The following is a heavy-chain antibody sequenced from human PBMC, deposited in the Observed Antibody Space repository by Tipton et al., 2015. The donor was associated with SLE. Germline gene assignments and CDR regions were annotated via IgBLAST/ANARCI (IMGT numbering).Heavy chain of an antibody. D-gene: IGHD2-2*01. CDR3: AKSLGEYQLLPGAFDI. CDR2: IRYDGSNK. J-gene: IGHJ3*02. V-gene: IGHV3-30*02. CDR1: GFTFSSYG. Sequence: SGFTFSSYGMHWVRQAPGKGLEWVAFIRYDGSNKYYADSVKGRFTISRDNSKNTLYLQMNSLRAEDTAVYYCAKSLGEYQLLPGAFDIWGQGTMVTVSS.